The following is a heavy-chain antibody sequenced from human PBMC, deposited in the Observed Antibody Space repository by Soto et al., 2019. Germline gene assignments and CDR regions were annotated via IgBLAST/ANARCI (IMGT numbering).Heavy chain of an antibody. CDR1: GFTFSSYG. Sequence: GGSLRLSCAASGFTFSSYGMHWVRQAPGKGLEWVAVISYDGSNKYYADSVKGRFTISRDNSKNTLYLQMNSLRAEDTAVYYCAKEGNSYGYVGHADFDYWGQGTLVTVSS. CDR2: ISYDGSNK. D-gene: IGHD5-18*01. V-gene: IGHV3-30*18. J-gene: IGHJ4*02. CDR3: AKEGNSYGYVGHADFDY.